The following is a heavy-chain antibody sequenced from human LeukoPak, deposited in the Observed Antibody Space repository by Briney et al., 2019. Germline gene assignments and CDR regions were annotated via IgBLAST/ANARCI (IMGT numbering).Heavy chain of an antibody. D-gene: IGHD5-12*01. CDR3: ARGGGYASPIGY. Sequence: PSETLSLTCTLSGGSISTYYWSWIRQPPGKGLEWIGYIYHSGSTNYNPSLKSRVTISVDTFKNQFPLKLSSVTAADTAVYYCARGGGYASPIGYWGQGALVTVSS. V-gene: IGHV4-59*01. CDR1: GGSISTYY. CDR2: IYHSGST. J-gene: IGHJ4*02.